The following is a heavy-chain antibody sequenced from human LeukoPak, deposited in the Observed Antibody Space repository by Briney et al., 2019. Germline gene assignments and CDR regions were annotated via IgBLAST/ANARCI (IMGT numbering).Heavy chain of an antibody. CDR3: AKDYSIWSGYYFDF. V-gene: IGHV3-23*01. Sequence: GGSLRLSCTASGFTFSSFAMSWVRQAPGKGLEWVLGISSSGDTTYYADSVKGRFTISRDNSKKTMYLQMRSLRAEDTAVYYCAKDYSIWSGYYFDFWGQGILVTVSS. CDR2: ISSSGDTT. D-gene: IGHD3-3*01. CDR1: GFTFSSFA. J-gene: IGHJ4*02.